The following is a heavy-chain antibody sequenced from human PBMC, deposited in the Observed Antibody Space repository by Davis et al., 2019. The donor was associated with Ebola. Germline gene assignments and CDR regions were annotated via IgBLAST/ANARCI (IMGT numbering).Heavy chain of an antibody. V-gene: IGHV4-61*01. J-gene: IGHJ4*02. D-gene: IGHD3-22*01. CDR2: IYYSGST. CDR3: ARANRGDYYDSSGYYGRPYYFDY. CDR1: GGSVSSGSYY. Sequence: SETLSLTCTVSGGSVSSGSYYWSWIRQPPGKGLEWIGYIYYSGSTYYNPSLKSRVTISVDTSKNQFSLKLSSVTAADTAVYYCARANRGDYYDSSGYYGRPYYFDYWGQGTLVTVSS.